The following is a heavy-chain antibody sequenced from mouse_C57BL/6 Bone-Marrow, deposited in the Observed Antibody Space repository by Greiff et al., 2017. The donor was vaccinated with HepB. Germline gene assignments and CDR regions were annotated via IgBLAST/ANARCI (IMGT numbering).Heavy chain of an antibody. D-gene: IGHD6-1*01. CDR2: IYPRSGNT. V-gene: IGHV1-81*01. CDR1: GYSFTSYG. CDR3: ARGDASLWYFDV. Sequence: VQLQQSGAELARPGASVKLSCKASGYSFTSYGISWVKQRTGQGLEWIGEIYPRSGNTYYNEKFKGKATLTADKSSSTAYMEIRSLTSEDSAVYFCARGDASLWYFDVWGTGTTVTVSS. J-gene: IGHJ1*03.